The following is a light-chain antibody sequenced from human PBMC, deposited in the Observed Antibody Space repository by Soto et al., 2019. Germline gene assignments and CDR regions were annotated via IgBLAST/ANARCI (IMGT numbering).Light chain of an antibody. J-gene: IGLJ1*01. V-gene: IGLV1-40*01. Sequence: QAVVTQPPSLSGAPGQRVTISCTGRSSNIGAGYDVHWYQQLPGTAPKLLIYGNSNRPSGVPDRFSGSKSGTSASLAITGLQAEDEADYYCQSYDSSLSGYVFGTGTKLTVL. CDR1: SSNIGAGYD. CDR3: QSYDSSLSGYV. CDR2: GNS.